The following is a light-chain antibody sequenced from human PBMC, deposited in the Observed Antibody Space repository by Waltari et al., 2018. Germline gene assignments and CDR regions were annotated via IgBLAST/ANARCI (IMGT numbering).Light chain of an antibody. CDR3: FSYADGRSLV. J-gene: IGLJ2*01. Sequence: QSALTQPASVSGSPGQSITISCTGSSTDLGSSTLVSWYQHHPDKAPKLLVYEGTERPSGILSRFYGSQSGNTASLTISTLQAEDEADYYCFSYADGRSLVFGGGTKLTVL. CDR1: STDLGSSTL. CDR2: EGT. V-gene: IGLV2-23*01.